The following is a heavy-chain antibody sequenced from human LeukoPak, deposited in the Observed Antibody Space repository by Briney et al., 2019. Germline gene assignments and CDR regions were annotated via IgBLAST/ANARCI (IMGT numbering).Heavy chain of an antibody. CDR3: AREDYGGNYLDY. V-gene: IGHV4-4*07. Sequence: SETLSLTCTVSGGSISSYYWSWIRQPAGKGLEWIGRIYTSGSTNYNPSLKSRVTMSADTSKNQFSLRLNSMTAADTAVYYCAREDYGGNYLDYWGQGTLVTVSS. CDR1: GGSISSYY. CDR2: IYTSGST. D-gene: IGHD4-23*01. J-gene: IGHJ4*02.